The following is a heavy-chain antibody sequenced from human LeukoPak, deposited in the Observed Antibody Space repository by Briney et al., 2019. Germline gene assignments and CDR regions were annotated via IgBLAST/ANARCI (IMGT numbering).Heavy chain of an antibody. CDR3: ASETTRGYSYGSPTDGFDL. V-gene: IGHV3-21*01. D-gene: IGHD5-18*01. Sequence: GGSLRLSCAASGFTFSSYSMNWVRQAPGKGLEWVSSISSSSSYIYYANSVKGRFTISRDNARKSLFLQMNSLRAEDTAVYYCASETTRGYSYGSPTDGFDLWGQGTMVTVSS. CDR1: GFTFSSYS. J-gene: IGHJ3*01. CDR2: ISSSSSYI.